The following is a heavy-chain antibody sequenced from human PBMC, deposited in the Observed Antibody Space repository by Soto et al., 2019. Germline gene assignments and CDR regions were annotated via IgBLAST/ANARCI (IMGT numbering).Heavy chain of an antibody. CDR2: ISETGSHT. D-gene: IGHD7-27*01. V-gene: IGHV3-11*06. Sequence: GGSLRLSCEASGFTFTDYHMSWVRQAPGRGLEWVALISETGSHTAYAESVKGRFTISRDNARPSVFLQMNSLRSDDTAVYFCARSLRATSPLTFWGQGTPVTVSS. J-gene: IGHJ4*02. CDR3: ARSLRATSPLTF. CDR1: GFTFTDYH.